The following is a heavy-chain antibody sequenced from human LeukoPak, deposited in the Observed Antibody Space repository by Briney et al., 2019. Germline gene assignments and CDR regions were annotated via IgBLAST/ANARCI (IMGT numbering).Heavy chain of an antibody. V-gene: IGHV3-23*01. CDR3: ARVSGESRDY. CDR1: GFTFTFYT. Sequence: PGGSLRLSCAASGFTFTFYTMTWVRQAPGKGLEWVSAISGSGGSTYYADSVKGRFTISRDNAKNSLYLQMNSLRAEDTAVYYCARVSGESRDYWGQGTLVTVSS. D-gene: IGHD3-10*02. J-gene: IGHJ4*02. CDR2: ISGSGGST.